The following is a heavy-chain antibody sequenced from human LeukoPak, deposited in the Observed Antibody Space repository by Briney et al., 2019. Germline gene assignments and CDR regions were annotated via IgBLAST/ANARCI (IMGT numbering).Heavy chain of an antibody. J-gene: IGHJ5*02. CDR1: GGSISSYY. D-gene: IGHD2/OR15-2a*01. Sequence: SETLSLTCTVSGGSISSYYWNWIRQPPGKGLEWIGYIYTSGSTNYNPSLKSRVTMSVDTSKNQFSLQLTSVTAADTAVYYCARRPHSTWFDPWGQGTLVTVSS. CDR3: ARRPHSTWFDP. CDR2: IYTSGST. V-gene: IGHV4-4*09.